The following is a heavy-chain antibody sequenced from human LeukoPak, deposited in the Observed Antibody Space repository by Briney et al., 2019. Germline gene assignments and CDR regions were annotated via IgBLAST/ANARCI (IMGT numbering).Heavy chain of an antibody. D-gene: IGHD6-6*01. V-gene: IGHV3-23*01. J-gene: IGHJ4*02. CDR1: GFTFSTYA. Sequence: GGSLRLSCAASGFTFSTYAMSWVRQAPGKGVEWVSAISGSGGSTWYADSVKGRLTISRDNSKNTLYLQMNSLRAEDTAIYYCAKVPLVPQQLARYYFDYWGQGTLVTVSS. CDR2: ISGSGGST. CDR3: AKVPLVPQQLARYYFDY.